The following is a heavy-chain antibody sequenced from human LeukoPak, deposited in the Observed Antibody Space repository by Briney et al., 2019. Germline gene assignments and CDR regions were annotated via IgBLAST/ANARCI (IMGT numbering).Heavy chain of an antibody. CDR2: ISGGST. Sequence: PGGSLRLSCAASGFTVSSNEMSWVRQAPGKGLEWVSSISGGSTYYADSVKGRFTISRDNSKNTLYLQMNSLRAEDTAVYYCAKGVTIFGVVELGGYWGQGTLVTVSS. V-gene: IGHV3-38-3*01. CDR3: AKGVTIFGVVELGGY. CDR1: GFTVSSNE. D-gene: IGHD3-3*01. J-gene: IGHJ4*02.